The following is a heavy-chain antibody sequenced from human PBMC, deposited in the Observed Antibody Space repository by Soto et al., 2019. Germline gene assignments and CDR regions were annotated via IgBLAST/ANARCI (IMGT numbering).Heavy chain of an antibody. CDR1: GGSISSGGYY. D-gene: IGHD6-6*01. CDR3: ASFRGPLFQLHWFDP. J-gene: IGHJ5*02. Sequence: SETLSLTCTVSGGSISSGGYYWSWIRQHPGKGLEWIGYIYYSGSTYYNPSLNSRVTISVDTSKNQFSLKLSSVTAADTAVYYCASFRGPLFQLHWFDPWGQGTLVTVSS. CDR2: IYYSGST. V-gene: IGHV4-31*03.